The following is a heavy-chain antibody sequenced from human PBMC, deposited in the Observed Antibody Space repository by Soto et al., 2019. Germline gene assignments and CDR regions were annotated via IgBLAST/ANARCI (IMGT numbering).Heavy chain of an antibody. CDR2: IYHSGST. V-gene: IGHV4-4*02. CDR3: ARKKIKYTWNYSFDY. D-gene: IGHD1-7*01. J-gene: IGHJ4*02. CDR1: GGSISSSNW. Sequence: SETLSLTCAVSGGSISSSNWWSWVRQPPGKGLEWIGEIYHSGSTNYNPSLKSRVTISVDKSKNQFSLKLSSVTAADTAVYYCARKKIKYTWNYSFDYWGQGTLVTVSS.